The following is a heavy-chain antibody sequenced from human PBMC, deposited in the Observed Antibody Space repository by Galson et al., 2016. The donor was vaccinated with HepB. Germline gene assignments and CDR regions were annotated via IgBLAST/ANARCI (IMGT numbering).Heavy chain of an antibody. CDR2: IYSGGTT. Sequence: SLRLSCAASGFTVSTNYMSWVRQAPGKGLEWVAVIYSGGTTYYADSVKGRFTISRDISKDTLYLQMNSVRAEDTAVYYCARDGYSSGYFDYWGQETLATISS. CDR1: GFTVSTNY. D-gene: IGHD6-19*01. V-gene: IGHV3-53*01. J-gene: IGHJ4*02. CDR3: ARDGYSSGYFDY.